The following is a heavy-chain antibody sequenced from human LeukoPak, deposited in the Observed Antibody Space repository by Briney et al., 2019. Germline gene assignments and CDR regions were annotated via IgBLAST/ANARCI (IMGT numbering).Heavy chain of an antibody. CDR3: ARGVRWLQLSYFDY. V-gene: IGHV4-39*07. Sequence: SETLSLTCTVSGGSISSSSYYWGWIRQPPGKGLEWIGSIYYSGSTYYNPSLKSRVTISVDTAKNQFSLKLSSVTAADTAVYYCARGVRWLQLSYFDYWGQGTLVTVSS. J-gene: IGHJ4*02. CDR1: GGSISSSSYY. CDR2: IYYSGST. D-gene: IGHD5-24*01.